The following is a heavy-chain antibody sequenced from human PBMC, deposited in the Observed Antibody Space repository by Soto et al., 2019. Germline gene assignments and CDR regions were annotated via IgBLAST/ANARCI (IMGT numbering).Heavy chain of an antibody. CDR1: GGSITAYH. CDR3: SRDMHAGFTYYFDP. V-gene: IGHV4-59*01. Sequence: PSGTRSLTCMVSGGSITAYHWCGIRQFPGKGLEWSAYAPYTGNTTYNPSLQSRVAISIDTSKNRFCLKLTCMTSAATAVQCCSRDMHAGFTYYFDPWGQGTLVTLSS. CDR2: APYTGNT. D-gene: IGHD3-22*01. J-gene: IGHJ5*02.